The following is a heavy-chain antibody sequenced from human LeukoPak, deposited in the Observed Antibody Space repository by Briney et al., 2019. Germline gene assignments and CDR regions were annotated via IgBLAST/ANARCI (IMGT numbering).Heavy chain of an antibody. D-gene: IGHD3-3*01. J-gene: IGHJ4*02. Sequence: GGSLRLSCAASGFILSNYAMNWVRRAPGKGLEWVSSISSSSSYIYYADSVKGRLTISRDNAKNTLYLQMNSLRDEDTAVYYCARDLYDFWSGRKYYFDYWGQGTLVAVSS. CDR1: GFILSNYA. V-gene: IGHV3-21*01. CDR3: ARDLYDFWSGRKYYFDY. CDR2: ISSSSSYI.